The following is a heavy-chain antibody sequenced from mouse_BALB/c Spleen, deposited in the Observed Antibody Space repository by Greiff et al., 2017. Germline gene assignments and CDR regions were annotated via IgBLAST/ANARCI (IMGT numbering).Heavy chain of an antibody. CDR1: GFTFSSFG. V-gene: IGHV5-17*02. CDR2: ISSGSSTI. CDR3: ARPYYGSSYGYYAMDY. Sequence: EVKLMESGGGLVQPGGSRKLSCAASGFTFSSFGMHWVRQAPEKGLEWVAYISSGSSTIYYADTVKGRFTISRDNPKNTLFLQMTSLRSEDTAMYYCARPYYGSSYGYYAMDYWGQGTSVTVSS. J-gene: IGHJ4*01. D-gene: IGHD1-1*01.